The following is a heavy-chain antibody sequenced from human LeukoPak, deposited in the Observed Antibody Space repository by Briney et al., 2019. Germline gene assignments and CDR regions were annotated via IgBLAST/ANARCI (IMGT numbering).Heavy chain of an antibody. D-gene: IGHD3-9*01. CDR3: ARDAPWYYDILTGYPPPRVFDY. Sequence: GASVKVSCKASGYTFTSYGISWVRQAPGQGLEWMGWISAYNGSTNYAQKLQGRVTMTTDTSTSTAYMELRSLRSDDTAVYYCARDAPWYYDILTGYPPPRVFDYWGQGTLVTVSS. CDR2: ISAYNGST. V-gene: IGHV1-18*01. CDR1: GYTFTSYG. J-gene: IGHJ4*02.